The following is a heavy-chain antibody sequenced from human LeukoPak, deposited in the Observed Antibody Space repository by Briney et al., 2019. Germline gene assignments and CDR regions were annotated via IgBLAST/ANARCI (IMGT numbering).Heavy chain of an antibody. CDR2: IKQDGSEK. D-gene: IGHD3-22*01. CDR1: GFTFSSYW. J-gene: IGHJ4*02. CDR3: AGASDYYDSSGFDY. V-gene: IGHV3-7*04. Sequence: GGSLRLSCAASGFTFSSYWMSWVRQAPGKGLEWVANIKQDGSEKYYVDSVKGRFTISRDNAKNSLYLQMNSLRAEDTAVYYCAGASDYYDSSGFDYWGQGTLVTVSS.